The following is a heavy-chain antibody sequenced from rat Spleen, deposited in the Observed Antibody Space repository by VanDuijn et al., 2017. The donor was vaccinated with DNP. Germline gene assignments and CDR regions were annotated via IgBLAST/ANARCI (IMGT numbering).Heavy chain of an antibody. Sequence: EVQLVESGGGPVQPGRSLKLSCVASGFIFSNYYMAWVRQAPTKGLELVASITNSGGGTYYRNSVKGRFTISRDNAKSTLYLQMDSLRSEDTATYFCTRDSGDWYFDFWGPGTMVTVSS. CDR2: ITNSGGGT. CDR3: TRDSGDWYFDF. J-gene: IGHJ1*01. V-gene: IGHV5-27*01. CDR1: GFIFSNYY. D-gene: IGHD1-1*01.